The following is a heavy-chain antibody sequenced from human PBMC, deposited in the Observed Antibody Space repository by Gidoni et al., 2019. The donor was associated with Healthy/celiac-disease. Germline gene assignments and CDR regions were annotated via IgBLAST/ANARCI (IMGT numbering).Heavy chain of an antibody. V-gene: IGHV3-30-3*01. CDR2: ISYDGSNK. Sequence: QVQLVESGGGVVQPGRSLRLSCAASGFTFSSYAMHWVRQAPGKGLEWVAVISYDGSNKYYADSVKGRFTISRDNSKNTLYLQMNSLRAEDTAVYYCASICGGDCYPFDYWGQGTLVTVSS. J-gene: IGHJ4*02. CDR1: GFTFSSYA. CDR3: ASICGGDCYPFDY. D-gene: IGHD2-21*01.